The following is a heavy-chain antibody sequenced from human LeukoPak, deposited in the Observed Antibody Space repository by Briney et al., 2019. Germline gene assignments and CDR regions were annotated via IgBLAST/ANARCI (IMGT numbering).Heavy chain of an antibody. D-gene: IGHD2-21*02. V-gene: IGHV1-18*01. CDR2: ISAYNGNT. J-gene: IGHJ4*02. CDR3: ASYTEGGDYAYYFDY. CDR1: GYTFTSYG. Sequence: ASVKVSCKASGYTFTSYGISWVRQAPGQGLEWMGWISAYNGNTNYAQKLQGRVTMTADTSTSTAYMELRSLRSDDTAVYYCASYTEGGDYAYYFDYWGQGTLVTVSS.